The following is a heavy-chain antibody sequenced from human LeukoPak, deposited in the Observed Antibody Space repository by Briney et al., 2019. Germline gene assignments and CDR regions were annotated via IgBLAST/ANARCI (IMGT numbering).Heavy chain of an antibody. V-gene: IGHV3-30*03. CDR3: ARGTEDYGGSPDATIRRPFAI. CDR2: VSCDGTNK. J-gene: IGHJ3*02. D-gene: IGHD4-23*01. Sequence: GRSLRLSCAASGFTFSNYGMHWVRQAPGKGLEWVAVVSCDGTNKYYADSVKGRFTISRDNSKNTLYLQMNSLRAEDTAVYYCARGTEDYGGSPDATIRRPFAIWGQGTMVTVS. CDR1: GFTFSNYG.